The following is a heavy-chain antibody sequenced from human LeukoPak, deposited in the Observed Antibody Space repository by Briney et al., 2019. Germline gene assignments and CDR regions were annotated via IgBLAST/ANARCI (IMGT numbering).Heavy chain of an antibody. CDR1: GFTFGDYA. V-gene: IGHV3-49*04. D-gene: IGHD3-16*02. Sequence: GGSLRLSCTASGFTFGDYAMSWVRQAPGKGLEWVGFIRSKAYGGTTEYAASVKGRFTISRDDSKSIAYLQMNSLKTEDTAAYYCTRVYYDYVWGSYRYNKFCYFDYWGQGTLVTVSS. J-gene: IGHJ4*02. CDR3: TRVYYDYVWGSYRYNKFCYFDY. CDR2: IRSKAYGGTT.